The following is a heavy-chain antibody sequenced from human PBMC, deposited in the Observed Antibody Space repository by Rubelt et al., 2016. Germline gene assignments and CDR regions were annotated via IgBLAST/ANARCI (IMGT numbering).Heavy chain of an antibody. V-gene: IGHV4-34*01. CDR1: GGSFSGYY. J-gene: IGHJ6*02. CDR3: ARGGKYCSSTSCYYYYGMDV. D-gene: IGHD2-2*01. Sequence: QVQLQQWGAGLLKPSETLSLTCAVYGGSFSGYYWSWIRQPPGKGLEWIGEINHSGSTNYNPSLKSRVTISVDTSKNQFSLKLSSVTAADTAVYYCARGGKYCSSTSCYYYYGMDVWGQGTTVTVSS. CDR2: INHSGST.